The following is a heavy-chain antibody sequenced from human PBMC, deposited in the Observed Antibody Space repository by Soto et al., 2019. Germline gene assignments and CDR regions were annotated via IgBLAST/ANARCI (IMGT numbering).Heavy chain of an antibody. D-gene: IGHD3-3*01. CDR3: ASGTIFGVVIRENWFDP. Sequence: SVKVSCKASGGTFSSYAISWVRQAPGQGLEWMGGIIPIFGTANYAQKFQGRVTITADESTSTAYMELSSLRSEDTAVYYCASGTIFGVVIRENWFDPWGQGTLVTVS. CDR2: IIPIFGTA. CDR1: GGTFSSYA. V-gene: IGHV1-69*13. J-gene: IGHJ5*02.